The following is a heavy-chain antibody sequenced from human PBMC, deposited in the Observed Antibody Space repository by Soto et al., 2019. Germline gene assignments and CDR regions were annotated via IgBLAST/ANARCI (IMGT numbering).Heavy chain of an antibody. D-gene: IGHD4-17*01. Sequence: GGSLRLSCEASGFTFNTYSMHWVRQPPGKGLEWLAAIWYDGTQKYYADSVKGRFIISRDNSKKTLYLEMNSLRAEDTAVYYCARAGGTTVTGLWHFDSWGQGTLVTSPQ. CDR2: IWYDGTQK. CDR3: ARAGGTTVTGLWHFDS. CDR1: GFTFNTYS. J-gene: IGHJ4*02. V-gene: IGHV3-33*01.